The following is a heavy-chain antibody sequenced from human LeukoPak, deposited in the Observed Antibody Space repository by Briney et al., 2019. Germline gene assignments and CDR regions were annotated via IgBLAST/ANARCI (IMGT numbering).Heavy chain of an antibody. CDR1: GFTFDDYA. J-gene: IGHJ6*02. D-gene: IGHD1-14*01. CDR3: AKDTTPADSFYCGMDV. V-gene: IGHV3-9*01. Sequence: GRSLRLSCAASGFTFDDYAMHWVRQAPGKGLEWVSGISWNSGSIGYADSVKGRFTISRDNAKNSLYLQMNSLRAEDTALYYCAKDTTPADSFYCGMDVWGQGTTVTVSS. CDR2: ISWNSGSI.